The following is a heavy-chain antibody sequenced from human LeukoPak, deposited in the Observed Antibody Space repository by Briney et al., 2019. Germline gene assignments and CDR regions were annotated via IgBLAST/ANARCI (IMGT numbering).Heavy chain of an antibody. V-gene: IGHV4-39*01. CDR3: ARRSDSGSDDGEDYFDY. J-gene: IGHJ4*02. CDR2: MYYDGSS. CDR1: GGSVNSGTFY. Sequence: SETLSLTCTVSGGSVNSGTFYWGWIRQPPGKGLEWIGSMYYDGSSYYNPSLKSRVTTSVDTSKNQFSLKLTSVTAADTAVYFCARRSDSGSDDGEDYFDYWGQGTLVTVSS. D-gene: IGHD1-26*01.